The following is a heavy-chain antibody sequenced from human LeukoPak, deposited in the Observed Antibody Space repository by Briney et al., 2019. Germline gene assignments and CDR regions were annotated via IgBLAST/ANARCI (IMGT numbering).Heavy chain of an antibody. V-gene: IGHV1-69*06. J-gene: IGHJ4*02. CDR3: ARDGGCDWDY. D-gene: IGHD2-21*02. Sequence: ASVKVSCKASGGTFSSYTVSWVRQAPGQGLEWMGGIIPLFGTTNYAQRFQGRVTITADKSTSSSYMELTSLTSEDTAVYYCARDGGCDWDYWGQGTLVTVSS. CDR1: GGTFSSYT. CDR2: IIPLFGTT.